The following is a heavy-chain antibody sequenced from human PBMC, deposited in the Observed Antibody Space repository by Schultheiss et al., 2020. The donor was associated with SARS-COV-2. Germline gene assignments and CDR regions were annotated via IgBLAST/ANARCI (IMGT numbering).Heavy chain of an antibody. D-gene: IGHD6-19*01. CDR1: GFTVSSNY. CDR3: VRDGGRQWLVTDYFDY. V-gene: IGHV3-11*06. CDR2: ISSSSSYT. Sequence: GESLKISCAASGFTVSSNYMSWVRQAPGKGLEWVSYISSSSSYTNYADSVKGRFTISRDNAKNSLYLQMNSLRAEDTAVYYCVRDGGRQWLVTDYFDYWGQGTLVTVSS. J-gene: IGHJ4*02.